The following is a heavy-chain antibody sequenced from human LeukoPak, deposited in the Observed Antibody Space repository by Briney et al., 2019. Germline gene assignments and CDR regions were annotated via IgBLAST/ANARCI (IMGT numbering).Heavy chain of an antibody. CDR3: ARDFLGYCSGGSCHNNWFDP. V-gene: IGHV4-59*01. CDR1: GGSISNYY. J-gene: IGHJ5*02. CDR2: IQYSGST. D-gene: IGHD2-15*01. Sequence: PSETLSLTCTVSGGSISNYYWSWIRQPPGKGLEWIADIQYSGSTNYNPSLKSRVTISVDTSKNQFSLKLSSVTAADTAVYYCARDFLGYCSGGSCHNNWFDPWGQGTLVTVSS.